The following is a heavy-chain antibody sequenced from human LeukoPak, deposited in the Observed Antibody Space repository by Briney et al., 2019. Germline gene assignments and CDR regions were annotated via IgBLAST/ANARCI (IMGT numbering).Heavy chain of an antibody. CDR3: ARIDGTAPDY. Sequence: ASVKVSCKASGYTLTGHYMHWVRQAPGQRLEWMGWIHPNSGGTNYAQKFQGRVTMTRDTSISTAYMELSRLRSDDTAVYYCARIDGTAPDYWGQGTLVTVSS. D-gene: IGHD5-24*01. J-gene: IGHJ4*02. CDR1: GYTLTGHY. V-gene: IGHV1-2*02. CDR2: IHPNSGGT.